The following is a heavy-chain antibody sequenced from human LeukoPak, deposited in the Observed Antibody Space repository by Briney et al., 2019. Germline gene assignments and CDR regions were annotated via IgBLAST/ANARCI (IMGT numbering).Heavy chain of an antibody. V-gene: IGHV3-21*01. CDR2: ISSSYI. CDR1: GFTFSSYT. D-gene: IGHD3-10*01. CDR3: ARSGWFGELGFDY. Sequence: GGSLRLSCAASGFTFSSYTMNWVRQAPGKGLEWVSSISSSYIYHADSVKGRFTFSRDNAKNSLYLQMNSLRAEDTAVYYCARSGWFGELGFDYWGQGTLVTVSS. J-gene: IGHJ4*02.